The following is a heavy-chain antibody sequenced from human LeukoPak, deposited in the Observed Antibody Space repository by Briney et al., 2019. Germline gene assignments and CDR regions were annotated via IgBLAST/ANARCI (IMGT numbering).Heavy chain of an antibody. J-gene: IGHJ4*02. CDR3: AKDQVYSSSWRDY. CDR1: GFTFSSYG. V-gene: IGHV3-30*02. CDR2: IRYDGSNK. Sequence: AGGSLRLSCAASGFTFSSYGMHWVRQAPGKGLEWVAFIRYDGSNKYYADSVKGRFTISRDNSKNTLYLQMNRLRAEDTAVYYCAKDQVYSSSWRDYWGQGTLVTVSS. D-gene: IGHD6-13*01.